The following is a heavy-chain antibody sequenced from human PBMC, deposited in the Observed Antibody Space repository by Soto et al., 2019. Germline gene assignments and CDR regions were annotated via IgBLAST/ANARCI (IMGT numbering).Heavy chain of an antibody. V-gene: IGHV3-48*02. CDR1: GFTFSSYS. J-gene: IGHJ5*02. Sequence: EVQLVESGGGLVQPGGSLRLSCAASGFTFSSYSMNWVRQAPGKGLEWVSYISSSSSTIYYADSVKGRFTISRDNAKNSLSLQMNSLRDEDTAVYYCARENDGDYLNWFDPWGQGTLVTVSS. CDR2: ISSSSSTI. D-gene: IGHD4-17*01. CDR3: ARENDGDYLNWFDP.